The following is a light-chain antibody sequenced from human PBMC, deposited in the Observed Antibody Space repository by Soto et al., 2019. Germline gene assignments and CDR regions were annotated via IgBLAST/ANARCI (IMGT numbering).Light chain of an antibody. Sequence: DSRLTQCPSFLSASVGDRVTITRRASQGTSSYLAWYQQKPGKAPKLLIYAASTLQSGVPSRFSGSGSGTEFTLTISNLQTEDFATKYSQQHNKTFGPGTKVD. V-gene: IGKV1-9*01. J-gene: IGKJ3*01. CDR1: QGTSSY. CDR3: QQHNKT. CDR2: AAS.